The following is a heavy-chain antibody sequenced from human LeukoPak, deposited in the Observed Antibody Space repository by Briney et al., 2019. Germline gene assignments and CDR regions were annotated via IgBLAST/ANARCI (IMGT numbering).Heavy chain of an antibody. V-gene: IGHV1-2*06. CDR2: INPNSGGT. CDR3: ARERRYSSGWVDFDY. CDR1: GYTFTGYY. Sequence: ASVKVSXKASGYTFTGYYMHWVRQAPGQGLEWMGRINPNSGGTNYAQKFQGRVTMTRDTSISTAYMELSRLRSDDTAVYYCARERRYSSGWVDFDYWGQGTLVTVSS. J-gene: IGHJ4*02. D-gene: IGHD6-19*01.